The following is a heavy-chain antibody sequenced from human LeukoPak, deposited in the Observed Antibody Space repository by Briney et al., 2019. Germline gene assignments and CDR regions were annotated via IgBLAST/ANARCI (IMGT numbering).Heavy chain of an antibody. D-gene: IGHD3-16*01. CDR1: GFTFSSYA. V-gene: IGHV3-23*01. CDR3: AKGGYDYALSASHLDY. CDR2: ISGSGGST. Sequence: GGSLRLSCAASGFTFSSYAMSWVRQAPGKGLEWVSAISGSGGSTYYADSVKGRFTISRDNSRNTLYLQMNSLRAEDTAVYYCAKGGYDYALSASHLDYWGQGTLVTVSS. J-gene: IGHJ4*02.